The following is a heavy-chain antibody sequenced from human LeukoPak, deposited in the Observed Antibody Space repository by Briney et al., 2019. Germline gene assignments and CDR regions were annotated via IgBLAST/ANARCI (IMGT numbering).Heavy chain of an antibody. V-gene: IGHV1-69*04. CDR2: IIPIRGIA. Sequence: ASVKVSCKASGGTFSSYAISWVRQAPGQGLEWMGRIIPIRGIANYAQKFQGRVTIPADKSTSTAYMELSSLRSEDTDVYYCARAEYYYGSGSYRLPVYYYGMDVWGQGTTVTVSS. D-gene: IGHD3-10*01. CDR1: GGTFSSYA. J-gene: IGHJ6*02. CDR3: ARAEYYYGSGSYRLPVYYYGMDV.